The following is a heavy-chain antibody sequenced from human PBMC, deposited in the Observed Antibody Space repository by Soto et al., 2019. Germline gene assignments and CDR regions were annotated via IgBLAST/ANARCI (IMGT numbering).Heavy chain of an antibody. J-gene: IGHJ4*02. CDR1: GFTFSSYP. V-gene: IGHV3-30-3*01. Sequence: PGGSLRLSCAASGFTFSSYPMYWVRQAPGKGLEWVAVISYDGSNEYYAESVKGRFTISRDNSKNTLFLQMNSLRVEDTAVYYCARGYYYDSSGGYWGQGTLVTVPS. D-gene: IGHD3-22*01. CDR3: ARGYYYDSSGGY. CDR2: ISYDGSNE.